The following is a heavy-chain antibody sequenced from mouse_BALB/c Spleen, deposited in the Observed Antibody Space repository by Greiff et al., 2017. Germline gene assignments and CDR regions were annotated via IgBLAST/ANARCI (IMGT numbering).Heavy chain of an antibody. Sequence: EVQLVESGGGLVQPGGSRKLSCAASGFTFSSFGMHWVRQAPEKGLEWVAYISSGSSTIYYADTVKGRFTISRDNPKNTLFLQMTSLRSEDTAMYYCASEEGFAYWGQGTTLTVSS. CDR1: GFTFSSFG. J-gene: IGHJ2*01. CDR3: ASEEGFAY. CDR2: ISSGSSTI. V-gene: IGHV5-17*02.